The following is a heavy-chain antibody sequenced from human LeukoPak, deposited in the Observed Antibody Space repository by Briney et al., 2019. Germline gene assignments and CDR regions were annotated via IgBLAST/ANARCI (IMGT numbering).Heavy chain of an antibody. V-gene: IGHV4-61*02. J-gene: IGHJ3*02. D-gene: IGHD2-2*01. Sequence: MSSETLSLTCTVSGGSISSGSYYWSWIRQPAGKGLEWIGRIYPSGNTNYNPSLKSRVTISVDTSKNQFSLKLSSVTAADTAVYYCARTPIIVVVPATPRDAFDIWGQGTMVTVSS. CDR3: ARTPIIVVVPATPRDAFDI. CDR1: GGSISSGSYY. CDR2: IYPSGNT.